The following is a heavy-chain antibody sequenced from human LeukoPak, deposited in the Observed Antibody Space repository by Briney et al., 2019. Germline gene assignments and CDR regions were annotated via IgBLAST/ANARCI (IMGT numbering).Heavy chain of an antibody. CDR3: ARLTGSGNDY. CDR2: IYDSGST. J-gene: IGHJ4*02. CDR1: GGSIRSSYYY. D-gene: IGHD1-14*01. Sequence: SETLSLTCTVSGGSIRSSYYYWGWIRQPPGKGLEWIGSIYDSGSTYYNPSLKSRVTISVDTSKNQFSLKLSSVTAADTAVYYCARLTGSGNDYWGQGTLVTVSS. V-gene: IGHV4-39*07.